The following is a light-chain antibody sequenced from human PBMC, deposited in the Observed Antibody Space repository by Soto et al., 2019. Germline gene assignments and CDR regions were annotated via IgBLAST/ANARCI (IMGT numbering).Light chain of an antibody. Sequence: DIQMTQSPSTLSASVGDRVTITCRASQSISRRLAWYQQKPGKAPNLLIYDASNLETGVPSRFSGSGSGTHFTITISSLQPEDIATYYCQQYDNLLWTFGQGTKVDIK. CDR3: QQYDNLLWT. CDR1: QSISRR. J-gene: IGKJ1*01. V-gene: IGKV1-33*01. CDR2: DAS.